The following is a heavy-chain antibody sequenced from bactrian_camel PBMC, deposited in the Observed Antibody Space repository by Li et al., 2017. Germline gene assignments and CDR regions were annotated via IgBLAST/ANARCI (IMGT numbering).Heavy chain of an antibody. Sequence: HVQLVESGGGLVQPGGSLNLSCAFSGVTFSSYYISWIRQAPGKGLEWVSNINGDGTNIDYADSVKGRCTISRDYVKNTAYLQMSSLIPDDTAVYYCVRDLLGAEGGSWGSGTQVTVS. J-gene: IGHJ4*01. CDR3: VRDLLGAEGGS. CDR1: GVTFSSYY. V-gene: IGHV3-2*01. D-gene: IGHD7*01. CDR2: INGDGTNI.